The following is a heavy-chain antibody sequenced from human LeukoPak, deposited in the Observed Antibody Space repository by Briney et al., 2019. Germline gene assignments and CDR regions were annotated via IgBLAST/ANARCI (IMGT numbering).Heavy chain of an antibody. D-gene: IGHD1-14*01. CDR3: VRADNGFDQ. Sequence: GGSLRLSCAATGFTFSSSHMGWIRQAPGKGLEWVARIYSKGNIHYADSVKGRFTISRDISKNSLYLQMNSLRVHDTGVYYCVRADNGFDQWGQGALVTVSS. V-gene: IGHV3-53*01. CDR2: IYSKGNI. J-gene: IGHJ4*02. CDR1: GFTFSSSH.